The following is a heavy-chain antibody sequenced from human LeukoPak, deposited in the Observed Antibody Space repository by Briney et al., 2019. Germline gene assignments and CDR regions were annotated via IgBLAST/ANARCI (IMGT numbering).Heavy chain of an antibody. V-gene: IGHV3-23*01. CDR3: AKDKYSSSSGGFDY. Sequence: PGGSLRLSCAASGFIFNSYGMSWVRQAPGKGLDWASGISRSGFSTDYADSVKGRFTTSRDKSKNTLYLQMNSLRAEDTAVYYCAKDKYSSSSGGFDYWGQGTLVTVSS. CDR2: ISRSGFST. J-gene: IGHJ4*02. D-gene: IGHD6-6*01. CDR1: GFIFNSYG.